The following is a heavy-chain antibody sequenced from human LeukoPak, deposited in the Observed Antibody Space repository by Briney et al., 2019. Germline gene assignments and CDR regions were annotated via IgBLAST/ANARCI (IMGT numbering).Heavy chain of an antibody. J-gene: IGHJ4*02. Sequence: PGGSLRLSCAASGFTFSSYAMPWVRQAPGKGLEWVAVISYDGSNKYYADSVKGRFTISRDNSKNTLYLQMNSLRAEDTAVYYCARDPDTMVRGVLDYWGQGTLVTVSS. CDR1: GFTFSSYA. D-gene: IGHD3-10*01. CDR3: ARDPDTMVRGVLDY. CDR2: ISYDGSNK. V-gene: IGHV3-30-3*01.